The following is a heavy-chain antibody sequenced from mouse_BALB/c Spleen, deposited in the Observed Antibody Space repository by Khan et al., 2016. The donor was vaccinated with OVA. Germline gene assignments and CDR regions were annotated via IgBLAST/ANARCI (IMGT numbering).Heavy chain of an antibody. CDR3: ARRGYDYGRGALFAY. Sequence: QVQLQQSGPGLVQPSQSLSITCTVSGFSLSNYSVHWVRQSPGKGLEWLGVIWSAGSTDYNAAFISRLTISKDNSRSQVFFNMNSLQPNDTAIYYCARRGYDYGRGALFAYWGQGTLVTVSA. D-gene: IGHD2-4*01. J-gene: IGHJ3*01. CDR2: IWSAGST. CDR1: GFSLSNYS. V-gene: IGHV2-2*02.